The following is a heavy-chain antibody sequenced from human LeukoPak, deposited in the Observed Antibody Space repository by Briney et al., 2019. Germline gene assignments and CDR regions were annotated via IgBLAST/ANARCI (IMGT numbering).Heavy chain of an antibody. V-gene: IGHV4-39*07. J-gene: IGHJ4*02. CDR3: ARAKNTDFDY. CDR1: GGSISSSSYY. D-gene: IGHD2-2*02. CDR2: IYYSGST. Sequence: SETLSLTCTVSGGSISSSSYYWGWIRQPPGRGLEWIGSIYYSGSTYYNPSLKSRVTISVDTSKNQFSLKLSSVTAADTAVYYCARAKNTDFDYWGQGTLVTVSS.